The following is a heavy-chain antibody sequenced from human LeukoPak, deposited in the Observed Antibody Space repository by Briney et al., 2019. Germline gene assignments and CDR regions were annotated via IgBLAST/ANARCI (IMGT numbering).Heavy chain of an antibody. CDR2: INHSGST. D-gene: IGHD1-26*01. Sequence: SETLSLTCAVYGESFSGHYCSWIRQPPGKGLEWVGEINHSGSTNYNPSLKSRVSISVDTSKNQFSLKLSSVTAADTAVYYCARGEVGADRNFDNWGQGTLVTVSS. CDR1: GESFSGHY. V-gene: IGHV4-34*01. CDR3: ARGEVGADRNFDN. J-gene: IGHJ4*02.